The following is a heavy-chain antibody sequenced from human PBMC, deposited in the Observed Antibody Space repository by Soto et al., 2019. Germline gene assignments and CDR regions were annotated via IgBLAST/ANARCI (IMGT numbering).Heavy chain of an antibody. D-gene: IGHD6-6*01. Sequence: ASVKVSCKASGGTFSSYAISWVRQAPGQGLEWMGGIIPIFGTADYAQKFQGRVTITADESTSTAYMELSSLRSEDTAVYYCARFFGHSSSSANYYYYGMDVWGQGTTVTVSS. V-gene: IGHV1-69*13. J-gene: IGHJ6*02. CDR2: IIPIFGTA. CDR1: GGTFSSYA. CDR3: ARFFGHSSSSANYYYYGMDV.